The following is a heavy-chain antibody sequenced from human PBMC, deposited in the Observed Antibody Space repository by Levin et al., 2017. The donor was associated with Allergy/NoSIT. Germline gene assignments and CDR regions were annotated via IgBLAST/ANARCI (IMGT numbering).Heavy chain of an antibody. CDR2: VSSSGDIT. J-gene: IGHJ4*02. CDR1: GFTFSTYA. Sequence: SCAASGFTFSTYAMSWVRQAPGKGLEWVSGVSSSGDITSYADSVKGRFTISRDNSKNTLYLQMNSLRADDTAVYYCTKGGWMRFGDYWGQGTLVTVSS. V-gene: IGHV3-23*01. D-gene: IGHD3-10*01. CDR3: TKGGWMRFGDY.